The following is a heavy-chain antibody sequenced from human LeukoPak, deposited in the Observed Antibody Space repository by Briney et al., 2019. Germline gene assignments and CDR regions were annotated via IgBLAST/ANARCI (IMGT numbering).Heavy chain of an antibody. CDR2: IYYSGST. CDR3: AREGYSYGPFDY. Sequence: SETLSLTCTVSGGSISSYYWSWIRQPPGKGLEWIGYIYYSGSTNYNPSLKSRVTISVDTSKNQFPLKLSSVTAADTAVYYCAREGYSYGPFDYWGQGTLVTVSS. D-gene: IGHD5-18*01. J-gene: IGHJ4*02. CDR1: GGSISSYY. V-gene: IGHV4-59*01.